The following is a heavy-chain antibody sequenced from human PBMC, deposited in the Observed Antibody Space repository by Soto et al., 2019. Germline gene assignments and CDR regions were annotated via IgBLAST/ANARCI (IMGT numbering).Heavy chain of an antibody. CDR2: ISTLNGNT. CDR3: ARRVQVWLPDCDGMDV. CDR1: GYDYVTYA. J-gene: IGHJ6*02. V-gene: IGHV1-18*01. D-gene: IGHD5-18*01. Sequence: QAQLVQSGAEVKKPGASVNVSCKASGYDYVTYAITWVRQRPGQGLEWMGWISTLNGNTNYAQNFQGRVTMTTDTSTRIVHLELRSLRSDDTAVYYCARRVQVWLPDCDGMDVCGQATTVTVSS.